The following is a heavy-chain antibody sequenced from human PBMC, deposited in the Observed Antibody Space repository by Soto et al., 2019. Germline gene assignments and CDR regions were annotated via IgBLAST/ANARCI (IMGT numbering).Heavy chain of an antibody. CDR1: GFTFSSYA. CDR3: AKVVPSSGWYGRPLWGMDV. D-gene: IGHD6-19*01. Sequence: HPGGSLRLSCAASGFTFSSYAMSWVRQAPGKGLEWVSAISGSGGSTYYADSVKGRFTISRDNSENTLYLQMNSLRAEDTAVYYCAKVVPSSGWYGRPLWGMDVWGQGTTVTVSS. V-gene: IGHV3-23*01. CDR2: ISGSGGST. J-gene: IGHJ6*02.